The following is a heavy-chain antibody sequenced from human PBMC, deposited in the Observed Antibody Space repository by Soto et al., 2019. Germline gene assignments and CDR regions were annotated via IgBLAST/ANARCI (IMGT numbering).Heavy chain of an antibody. CDR2: IGYVSNVGST. CDR1: GGSVSSYH. CDR3: ACTRKWLPFDN. D-gene: IGHD3-22*01. J-gene: IGHJ4*02. V-gene: IGHV4-59*04. Sequence: QVQLQESGPGLVKPSETLSLICSVSGGSVSSYHCSWIRQSPGKGLEWNGWIGYVSNVGSTHYNPSLTSRVTMSEDTSKNQFSLRLSSVTAADTALYYCACTRKWLPFDNWGQGILVTVSS.